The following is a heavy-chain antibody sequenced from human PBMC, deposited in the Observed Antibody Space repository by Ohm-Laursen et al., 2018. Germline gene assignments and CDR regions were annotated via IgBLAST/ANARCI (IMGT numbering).Heavy chain of an antibody. Sequence: SETLSLTCTVSGGSISSYYWSWIRQPAGKGLEWIGRIYTSGSTNYNPSFKSRVTMSVDKSKNQFSLKLSSVTAADTAVYYCASIDYYYSSGYYNYWGQGTLVTVSS. V-gene: IGHV4-4*07. J-gene: IGHJ4*02. CDR3: ASIDYYYSSGYYNY. CDR2: IYTSGST. D-gene: IGHD3-22*01. CDR1: GGSISSYY.